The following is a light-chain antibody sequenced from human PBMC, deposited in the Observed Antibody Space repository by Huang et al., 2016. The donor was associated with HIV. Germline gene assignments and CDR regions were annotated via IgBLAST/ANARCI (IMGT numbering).Light chain of an antibody. V-gene: IGKV3-15*01. J-gene: IGKJ1*01. Sequence: EIVMTQSPATLSVSPGERATLSCRASQSVSSNLAWYQQKHGQAPRLLIHGTTTRATDIPGRFSGSGSGTEFTLTISSLQSEDFAVYYCQQYNNWPRTFGQGTKVEIK. CDR1: QSVSSN. CDR2: GTT. CDR3: QQYNNWPRT.